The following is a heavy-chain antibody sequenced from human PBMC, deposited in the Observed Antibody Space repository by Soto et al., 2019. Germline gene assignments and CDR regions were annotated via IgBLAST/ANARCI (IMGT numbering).Heavy chain of an antibody. V-gene: IGHV3-33*01. J-gene: IGHJ3*02. D-gene: IGHD3-22*01. Sequence: PGGSLRLSCAASGFTFSSYGMHWVRQAPGKGLEWVAVIWYDGSNKYYADSVKGRFTISRDNSKNTLYLQMNSLRAEDTAVYYSVRSGTVVVTGGAFDIWGQGTMVTVSS. CDR2: IWYDGSNK. CDR3: VRSGTVVVTGGAFDI. CDR1: GFTFSSYG.